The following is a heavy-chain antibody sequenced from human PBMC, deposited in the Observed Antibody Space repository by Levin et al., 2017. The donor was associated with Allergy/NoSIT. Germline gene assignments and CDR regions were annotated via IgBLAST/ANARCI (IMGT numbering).Heavy chain of an antibody. CDR3: AKDMAPGYYRMDV. Sequence: GGSLRLSCAASGFTFDDYAMHWVRQAPGKGLEWVSSISWNSGGIAYADSVKGRFTISRDNAKNSLYLQMNSLRAEDTALYYCAKDMAPGYYRMDVWGQGTTVTVSS. D-gene: IGHD5-12*01. J-gene: IGHJ6*02. CDR1: GFTFDDYA. V-gene: IGHV3-9*01. CDR2: ISWNSGGI.